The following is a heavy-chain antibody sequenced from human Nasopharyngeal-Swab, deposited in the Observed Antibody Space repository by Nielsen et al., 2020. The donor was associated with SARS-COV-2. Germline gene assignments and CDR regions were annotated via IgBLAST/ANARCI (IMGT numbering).Heavy chain of an antibody. CDR2: FDPEDGET. J-gene: IGHJ5*02. CDR1: GYTLTELS. CDR3: ARGTSGSGQWLANWFDP. D-gene: IGHD6-19*01. Sequence: ASVKVSCKVSGYTLTELSMHWVRQAPGKGLEWMGGFDPEDGETIYAQKFQGRVTMTEDTSTDTAYMELSSLRSEDTAVYYCARGTSGSGQWLANWFDPWGQGTLVTVSS. V-gene: IGHV1-24*01.